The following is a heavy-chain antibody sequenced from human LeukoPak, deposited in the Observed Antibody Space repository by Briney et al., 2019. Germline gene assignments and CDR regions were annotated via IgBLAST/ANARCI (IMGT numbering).Heavy chain of an antibody. J-gene: IGHJ4*02. Sequence: GGSLRLSCAESGFTFSRYSMNWGRQAPGKGMEWVSCISSSSSLIYYADSVKGGFTISRDKAKNSLYMQMNRLRAEDTAVYYCARDPPLGSCSTISCPHLDYWGQGTLVTVSS. V-gene: IGHV3-21*01. CDR2: ISSSSSLI. D-gene: IGHD2-2*01. CDR1: GFTFSRYS. CDR3: ARDPPLGSCSTISCPHLDY.